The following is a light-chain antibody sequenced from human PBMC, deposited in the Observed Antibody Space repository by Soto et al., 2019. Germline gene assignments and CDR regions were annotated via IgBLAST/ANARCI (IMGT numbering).Light chain of an antibody. CDR3: QQYGSSRWT. V-gene: IGKV3-20*01. J-gene: IGKJ1*01. CDR1: QSVSSSY. Sequence: EIVLTQSLGTQSLSPGEGATLSCRASQSVSSSYLAWYQQKPGQAPRLLIYGASSRATGIPDRFSGSGSGTDFTLTISRLEPEDFAVYYCQQYGSSRWTFGQGTKVDIK. CDR2: GAS.